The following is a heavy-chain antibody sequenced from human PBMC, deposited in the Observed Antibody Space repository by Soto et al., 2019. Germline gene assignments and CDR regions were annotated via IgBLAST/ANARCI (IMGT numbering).Heavy chain of an antibody. CDR2: INHSGST. V-gene: IGHV4-34*01. D-gene: IGHD5-12*01. CDR3: AREVKMATIDY. CDR1: GGSFSGYY. Sequence: QVQLQQWGAGLLKPSETLSLTCAVYGGSFSGYYWSWIRQPPGKGLEWIGEINHSGSTNYNPSLKSRGTISVDTSKNQFSLKLSSVTAADTAVYYCAREVKMATIDYWGQGTLVTVSS. J-gene: IGHJ4*02.